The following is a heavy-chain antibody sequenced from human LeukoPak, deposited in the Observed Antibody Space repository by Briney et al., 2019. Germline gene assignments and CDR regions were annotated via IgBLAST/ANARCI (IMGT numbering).Heavy chain of an antibody. CDR3: ARADCSSISCLNAFDI. Sequence: GASVKVSCKASGYTFTGYYMHWMRQAPGQGLEWMGRINPNSGGTNSAQKFQVRVTMTRDTSISTAYMELSRLRFDDTAVYYCARADCSSISCLNAFDIWGQGTMVTVSS. V-gene: IGHV1-2*06. J-gene: IGHJ3*02. D-gene: IGHD2-2*01. CDR2: INPNSGGT. CDR1: GYTFTGYY.